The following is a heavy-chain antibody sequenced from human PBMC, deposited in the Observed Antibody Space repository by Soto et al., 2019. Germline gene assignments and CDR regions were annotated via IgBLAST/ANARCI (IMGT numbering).Heavy chain of an antibody. Sequence: QVQLVQSGAEVKKPGASVKVSCKASGNTLSNYYIQWVRQAPGQGLEWMGIITPSGGSTSYSQKFQCRVTMTWDTSRSSVYMELSRLRSEDTAIYYCARVTLRWSGDYWGQGTLVTVSS. CDR3: ARVTLRWSGDY. D-gene: IGHD4-17*01. CDR2: ITPSGGST. CDR1: GNTLSNYY. V-gene: IGHV1-46*01. J-gene: IGHJ4*02.